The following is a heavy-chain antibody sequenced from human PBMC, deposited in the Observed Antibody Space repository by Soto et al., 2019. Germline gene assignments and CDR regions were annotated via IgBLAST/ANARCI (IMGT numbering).Heavy chain of an antibody. V-gene: IGHV3-53*01. CDR2: IYTGGTT. Sequence: GGSLRLSCVASGVSVSSNYMTWVRQAPGKGLEWVSVIYTGGTTYYADSVRGRFTISRDISKNTVFLQMNSLRAEDTAVYYCARQFCSNGVCSKYYFDYWGQGTLVTVSS. CDR3: ARQFCSNGVCSKYYFDY. J-gene: IGHJ4*02. D-gene: IGHD2-8*01. CDR1: GVSVSSNY.